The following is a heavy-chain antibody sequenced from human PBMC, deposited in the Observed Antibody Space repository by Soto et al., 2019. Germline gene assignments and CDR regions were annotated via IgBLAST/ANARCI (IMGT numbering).Heavy chain of an antibody. CDR3: ASQTYYDFWSGYYTRTPYYYGMDV. D-gene: IGHD3-3*01. CDR1: GYSFTSYW. Sequence: GVSLKISCKGAGYSFTSYWIGWARQMPGKGLEWMGIIYPGDSDTRYSPSFQGQVTISADKSISTAYLQWSSLKASDTAMYYCASQTYYDFWSGYYTRTPYYYGMDVWGQGTTVTVSS. J-gene: IGHJ6*02. V-gene: IGHV5-51*01. CDR2: IYPGDSDT.